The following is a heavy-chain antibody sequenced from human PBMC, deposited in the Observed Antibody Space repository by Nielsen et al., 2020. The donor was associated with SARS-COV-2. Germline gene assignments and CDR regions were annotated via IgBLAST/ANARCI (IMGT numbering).Heavy chain of an antibody. CDR3: ARRGYDFWSSPRYFYMDV. D-gene: IGHD3/OR15-3a*01. V-gene: IGHV4-59*08. CDR1: GGSISGHY. J-gene: IGHJ6*03. CDR2: IYYSGTT. Sequence: SETLSLTCTVSGGSISGHYWSWIRQPPGREMEYIGYIYYSGTTNYNPSLKSRVAMSVDAAKNQFSLKLHSVTAADTAVYYCARRGYDFWSSPRYFYMDVWGRGTIVTVSS.